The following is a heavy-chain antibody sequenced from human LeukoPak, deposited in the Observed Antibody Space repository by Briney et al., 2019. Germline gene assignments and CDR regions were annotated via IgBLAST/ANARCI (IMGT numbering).Heavy chain of an antibody. D-gene: IGHD3-9*01. Sequence: SETLSLTCTVSGGSISNYYWSWIRQPPGKGLEWIGYIHYSGSTYYNPSLKSRVTMSVDTSKNQFSLKLSSVTAADTAVYYCASTVYDILTGSRSDAFDIWGQGTMVTVSS. CDR3: ASTVYDILTGSRSDAFDI. CDR2: IHYSGST. J-gene: IGHJ3*02. CDR1: GGSISNYY. V-gene: IGHV4-59*12.